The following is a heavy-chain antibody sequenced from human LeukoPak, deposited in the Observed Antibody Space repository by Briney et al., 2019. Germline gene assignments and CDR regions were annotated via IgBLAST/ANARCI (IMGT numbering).Heavy chain of an antibody. CDR2: ISYSGTT. J-gene: IGHJ5*01. CDR1: GGSISNFY. Sequence: KPSETLSLTCTVSGGSISNFYWTWIRQSPGKGLEWIGNISYSGTTKYSPSLKSRVTMSLDTSKNQFSLKLNSVTAADTAVYYCARNHGGWFDSWGQGTLVTVSS. V-gene: IGHV4-59*01. CDR3: ARNHGGWFDS. D-gene: IGHD4-23*01.